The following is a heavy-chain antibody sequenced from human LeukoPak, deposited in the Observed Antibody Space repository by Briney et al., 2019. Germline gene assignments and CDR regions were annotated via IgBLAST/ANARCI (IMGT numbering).Heavy chain of an antibody. J-gene: IGHJ4*02. D-gene: IGHD3-22*01. Sequence: PSQTLSLTCTVSGGSISSGDYYWSWIRQPPGKGLEWIGYIYYSGSTYYNPSLKSRVTISVDTSKNQFSLKLSSVTAADTAVYYCARDFKHYYDSSGSGRYYFDYWGQGTLVTVSS. V-gene: IGHV4-30-4*01. CDR3: ARDFKHYYDSSGSGRYYFDY. CDR1: GGSISSGDYY. CDR2: IYYSGST.